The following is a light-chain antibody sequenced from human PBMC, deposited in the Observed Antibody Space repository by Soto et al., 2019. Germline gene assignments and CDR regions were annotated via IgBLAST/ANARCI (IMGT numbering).Light chain of an antibody. CDR1: QYINTR. Sequence: IVLTHCPAALSSFPFDRVPVSCRPSQYINTRLAWYQHRPGQAPRLLIYQTSIRAAGIPARFSASGTGTDFTLTISDVQPEDFAVYYCQQYNNWPPITFGQGTRLEIK. CDR3: QQYNNWPPIT. CDR2: QTS. J-gene: IGKJ5*01. V-gene: IGKV3-11*01.